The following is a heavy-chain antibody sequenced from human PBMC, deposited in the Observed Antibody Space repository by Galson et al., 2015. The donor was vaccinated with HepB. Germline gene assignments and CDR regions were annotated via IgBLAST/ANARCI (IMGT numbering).Heavy chain of an antibody. CDR2: ISPDETTT. J-gene: IGHJ4*02. CDR3: ARDFNWNFDL. V-gene: IGHV3-30-3*01. CDR1: GSTFRTSN. Sequence: SLRLSCAASGSTFRTSNMHWVRQGPVKGLEWVAIISPDETTTYHADSVKGRFTISRDNSKNTLFLQMHSLRPEDTAVYYCARDFNWNFDLWGQGTLVTVSS. D-gene: IGHD1-1*01.